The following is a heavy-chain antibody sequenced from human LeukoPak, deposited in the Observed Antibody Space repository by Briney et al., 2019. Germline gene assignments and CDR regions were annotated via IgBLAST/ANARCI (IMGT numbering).Heavy chain of an antibody. J-gene: IGHJ5*02. CDR3: ARRVPAARQAMTGWFDP. V-gene: IGHV4-59*12. D-gene: IGHD2-2*01. CDR1: GGSISSYY. Sequence: SETLSLTCTVAGGSISSYYWSWIRQPPGKGVGWIGYIYYSGSTNYNPSLKSRVTISVDTSKNQFSLKLSSVTAADTAVYYCARRVPAARQAMTGWFDPWGQGTLVTVSS. CDR2: IYYSGST.